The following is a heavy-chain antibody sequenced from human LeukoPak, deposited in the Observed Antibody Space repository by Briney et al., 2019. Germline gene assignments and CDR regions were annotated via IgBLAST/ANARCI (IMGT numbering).Heavy chain of an antibody. V-gene: IGHV1-2*02. CDR1: GYTFTGYY. D-gene: IGHD3-9*01. Sequence: ASVKLSCKASGYTFTGYYMHWVRQAHGQGLEWMGWVKPNSGGTNYAQKFQGRVTMTRDTSISTAYMVLSRLRTDDTAVDYCSRGLLRYFDWSYYFDYGSQGTLVTVSS. CDR3: SRGLLRYFDWSYYFDY. CDR2: VKPNSGGT. J-gene: IGHJ4*02.